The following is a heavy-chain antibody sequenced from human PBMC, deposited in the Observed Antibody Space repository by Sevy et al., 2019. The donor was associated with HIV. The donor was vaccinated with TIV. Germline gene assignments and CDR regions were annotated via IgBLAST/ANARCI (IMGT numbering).Heavy chain of an antibody. J-gene: IGHJ3*02. Sequence: GESLKISCKGSGYSFTSYWIGWVRQMPGKGPEWMGIIYPGDSDTRYSPSFQGQVTISADKSISTAYLQWSSLKASDTAMYYCAGTYYDFWSGYYAFDIWGQGTMVTVSS. CDR1: GYSFTSYW. V-gene: IGHV5-51*01. D-gene: IGHD3-3*01. CDR3: AGTYYDFWSGYYAFDI. CDR2: IYPGDSDT.